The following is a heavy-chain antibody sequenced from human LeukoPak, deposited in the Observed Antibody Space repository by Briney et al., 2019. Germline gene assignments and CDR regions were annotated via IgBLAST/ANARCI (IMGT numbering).Heavy chain of an antibody. V-gene: IGHV4-38-2*01. J-gene: IGHJ4*02. CDR1: GYSISSGYY. CDR2: IYHSGST. D-gene: IGHD6-19*01. CDR3: ARQPGYSSGHFDY. Sequence: SETLSLTCAVSGYSISSGYYWGWIRQPPGKGLEWIGSIYHSGSTYYNPSLKSRVTISVDTSKNQFSLKLSSVTAADTAVYYCARQPGYSSGHFDYWGQGTLVTVSS.